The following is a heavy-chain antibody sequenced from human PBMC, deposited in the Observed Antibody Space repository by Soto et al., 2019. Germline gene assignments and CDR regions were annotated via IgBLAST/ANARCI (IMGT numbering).Heavy chain of an antibody. CDR3: ASYYSYWRT. CDR1: GYTFTSSS. J-gene: IGHJ5*02. D-gene: IGHD3-10*01. CDR2: FHPGYSKT. V-gene: IGHV5-51*01. Sequence: GESLKISCKASGYTFTSSSIGWVRQMPGKGLEWMGIFHPGYSKTTYSPSFQGQVTISVDMSITTAYLQWSSLKASDTATYYCASYYSYWRTWGQGTLVTVSS.